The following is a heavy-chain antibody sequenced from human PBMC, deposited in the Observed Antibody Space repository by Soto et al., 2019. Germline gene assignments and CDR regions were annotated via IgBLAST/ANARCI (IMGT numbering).Heavy chain of an antibody. CDR2: ISSTTNYI. V-gene: IGHV3-21*06. Sequence: GESLKISCAASGFTFTRYSMNWVRQAPGKGLEWVSSISSTTNYIYYGDSMKGRFTISRDNAKNSLYLEMNSLRAEDTAVYYCARESEDLTSNFDYWGQGTLVTVSS. CDR1: GFTFTRYS. J-gene: IGHJ4*02. CDR3: ARESEDLTSNFDY.